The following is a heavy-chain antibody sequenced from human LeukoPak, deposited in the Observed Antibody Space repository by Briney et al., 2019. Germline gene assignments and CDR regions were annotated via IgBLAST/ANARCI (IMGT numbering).Heavy chain of an antibody. CDR1: GFTFSSSG. CDR3: AKRRATAMFFEY. D-gene: IGHD5-18*01. V-gene: IGHV3-23*01. CDR2: ISGGGDST. Sequence: GGSLRLSCAASGFTFSSSGMSWVRQTPGKGLELVSAISGGGDSTYYADSVKGRFTISRDNYKNTLYLQMNSLRVEDTAVYYCAKRRATAMFFEYGGQGTLVTAPS. J-gene: IGHJ1*01.